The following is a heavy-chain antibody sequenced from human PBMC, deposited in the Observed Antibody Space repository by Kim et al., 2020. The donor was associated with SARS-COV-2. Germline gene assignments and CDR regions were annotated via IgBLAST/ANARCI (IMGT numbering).Heavy chain of an antibody. CDR2: IWYDGTKE. V-gene: IGHV3-33*01. D-gene: IGHD1-1*01. CDR1: GFRFSDFN. Sequence: GGSLRLSCETSGFRFSDFNMHWVRQAPGKGLEWLTLIWYDGTKEYYAESVKGRFTISRDNSRNTLHLQMNSLRPDDTATYYCARDTNNWYSLNGMDVWGQGTTLTVSS. J-gene: IGHJ6*02. CDR3: ARDTNNWYSLNGMDV.